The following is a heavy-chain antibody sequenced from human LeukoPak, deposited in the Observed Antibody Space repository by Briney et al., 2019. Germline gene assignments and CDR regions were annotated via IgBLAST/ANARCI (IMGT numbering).Heavy chain of an antibody. Sequence: GGSLRLSCAVSGFTFSSYWMYWVRQAPGKGLVWVSRINTDGSYTNYADSVKGRFTISRDNAKNMLYLQMNSLRAEDTAVYYCVRDPNWGNDHWGQGILVTVSS. CDR3: VRDPNWGNDH. CDR1: GFTFSSYW. CDR2: INTDGSYT. V-gene: IGHV3-74*01. J-gene: IGHJ4*02. D-gene: IGHD7-27*01.